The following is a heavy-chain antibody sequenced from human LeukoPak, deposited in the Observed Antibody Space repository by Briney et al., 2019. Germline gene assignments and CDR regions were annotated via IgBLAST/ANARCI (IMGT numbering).Heavy chain of an antibody. Sequence: SQTLLLTCAISGDSASSNSAAWNWIRQSPARGLEWLGRTYYRSKWYNDYAPSVKSRITINPDTSKNQFSLQVNSMTPEDTAVYYCVRSRGDLDYWGQGTLVTVSS. CDR2: TYYRSKWYN. J-gene: IGHJ4*02. CDR1: GDSASSNSAA. V-gene: IGHV6-1*01. CDR3: VRSRGDLDY. D-gene: IGHD3-10*01.